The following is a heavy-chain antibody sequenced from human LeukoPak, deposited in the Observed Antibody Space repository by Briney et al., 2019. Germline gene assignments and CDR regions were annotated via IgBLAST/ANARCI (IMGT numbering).Heavy chain of an antibody. D-gene: IGHD3-22*01. V-gene: IGHV3-7*01. Sequence: PGGSLRLSCVASGFTFSSYWMSWVRQTPGKGLEWVANIKQDGSEKNYVDSVKGRFTISRDNAKNSLYLQMNSLRAEDTAVYYCAREKYYYDSSGYPLDYWGQGTLVTVSS. J-gene: IGHJ4*02. CDR1: GFTFSSYW. CDR3: AREKYYYDSSGYPLDY. CDR2: IKQDGSEK.